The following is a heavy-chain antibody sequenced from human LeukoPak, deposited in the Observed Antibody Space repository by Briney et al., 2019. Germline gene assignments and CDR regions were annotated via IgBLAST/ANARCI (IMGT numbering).Heavy chain of an antibody. J-gene: IGHJ4*02. V-gene: IGHV3-23*01. CDR2: ISASGGTT. CDR3: AKYRHDSSGGRNFDY. Sequence: GGSLRLSCAASGFXFSSYSITWVRQAPGKGLKWVSVISASGGTTYYADSVRGRFTISRDNSKNTLYLQMNSQRPEDTAVYYCAKYRHDSSGGRNFDYWGQGTLVTVSS. D-gene: IGHD3-22*01. CDR1: GFXFSSYS.